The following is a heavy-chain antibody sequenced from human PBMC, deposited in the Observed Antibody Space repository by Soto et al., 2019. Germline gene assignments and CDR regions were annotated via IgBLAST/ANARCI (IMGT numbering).Heavy chain of an antibody. V-gene: IGHV3-30*03. J-gene: IGHJ4*02. D-gene: IGHD3-3*01. CDR3: AGVFGVVIFY. CDR2: FLSDGSNK. CDR1: GFSFSSYG. Sequence: LRLSCAASGFSFSSYGMHWVRQAPGKGLEWVAVFLSDGSNKYYADSVKGRFTISRDNSKNTLYLQMNSLRAEDTAVYYCAGVFGVVIFYWGQGTMVTVS.